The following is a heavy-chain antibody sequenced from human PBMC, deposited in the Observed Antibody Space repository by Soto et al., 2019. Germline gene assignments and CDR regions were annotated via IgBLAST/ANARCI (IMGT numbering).Heavy chain of an antibody. V-gene: IGHV1-69*13. CDR1: GCTFISYA. D-gene: IGHD2-15*01. Sequence: VTVSCKASGCTFISYAISWVRQAPGQGLEWMVGIIPIFGTANYAQKFQGRVTITADESTGRAYMELSSLRSEDTAVYYCARVSSGGSRWGQGTLVTVSS. J-gene: IGHJ4*02. CDR3: ARVSSGGSR. CDR2: IIPIFGTA.